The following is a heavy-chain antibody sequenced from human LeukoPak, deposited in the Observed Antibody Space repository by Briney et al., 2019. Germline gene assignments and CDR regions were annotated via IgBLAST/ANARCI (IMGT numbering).Heavy chain of an antibody. CDR2: IWYDGSNK. CDR1: GFTLSSYA. J-gene: IGHJ4*02. Sequence: GGSLRLSCAASGFTLSSYAMSWVRQAPGKGLEWVAVIWYDGSNKYYADSVKGRFTISRDNSKNTLYLQMNSLRAEDTAVYYCARDSGDYDFWSGYYTHFDHWGQGTLVTVSS. V-gene: IGHV3-33*08. CDR3: ARDSGDYDFWSGYYTHFDH. D-gene: IGHD3-3*01.